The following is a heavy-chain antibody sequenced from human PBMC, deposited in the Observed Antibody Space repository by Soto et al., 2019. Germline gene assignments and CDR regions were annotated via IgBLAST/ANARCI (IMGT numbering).Heavy chain of an antibody. J-gene: IGHJ5*02. CDR1: GGTFSSYT. Sequence: QVQLVQSGAEVKKPGSSVKVSCKASGGTFSSYTISWVRQAPGQGLEWMGRIIPILGIANYAQKFQGRVTITADKSESTAYMGRGRLGSEDTAVDFCAGITGTGGGEYNWFDPWGQGTLVTVSS. CDR3: AGITGTGGGEYNWFDP. V-gene: IGHV1-69*02. D-gene: IGHD1-20*01. CDR2: IIPILGIA.